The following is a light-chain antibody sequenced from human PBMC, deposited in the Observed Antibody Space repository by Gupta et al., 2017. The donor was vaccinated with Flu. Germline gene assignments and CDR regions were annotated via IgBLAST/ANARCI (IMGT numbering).Light chain of an antibody. Sequence: QSALTQPASVSGSPGQSITISCPGTSSDVGGYDYVSWYQQHPGKAPKLMIFEVTNRPSGVSNRFSGSKSGNTASLTISGLQAEDEADYYCSSYTSINTWIFGGGTNLTVL. V-gene: IGLV2-14*01. CDR1: SSDVGGYDY. J-gene: IGLJ2*01. CDR2: EVT. CDR3: SSYTSINTWI.